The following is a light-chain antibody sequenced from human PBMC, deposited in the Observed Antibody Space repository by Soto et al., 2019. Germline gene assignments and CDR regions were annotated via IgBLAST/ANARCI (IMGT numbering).Light chain of an antibody. CDR2: GAS. CDR3: QQYGTSPQT. CDR1: QSVTSNY. J-gene: IGKJ2*01. Sequence: EIVLTQSPGTLSLSPGERATLSCRASQSVTSNYLAWYQQKPGQAPRLLIYGASFRATGIPDRFSGSGSGTDFTLTISRLEPEDLAVYYCQQYGTSPQTFGQGTKLEIK. V-gene: IGKV3-20*01.